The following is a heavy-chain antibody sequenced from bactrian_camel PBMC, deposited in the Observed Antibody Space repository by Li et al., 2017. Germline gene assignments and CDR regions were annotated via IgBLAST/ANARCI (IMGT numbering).Heavy chain of an antibody. CDR1: GSIQRTNC. D-gene: IGHD6*01. J-gene: IGHJ4*01. Sequence: VQLVESGGASVQAGGSLRLSCAASGSIQRTNCMGWFRQAPGKEREGVATIDPDGTTTYADSVKGRFTTSRDTAKNTLYLQMTSLKTEDTAVYYCATDERNSWPEYNYWGQGTQVTVS. CDR3: ATDERNSWPEYNY. CDR2: IDPDGTT. V-gene: IGHV3S53*01.